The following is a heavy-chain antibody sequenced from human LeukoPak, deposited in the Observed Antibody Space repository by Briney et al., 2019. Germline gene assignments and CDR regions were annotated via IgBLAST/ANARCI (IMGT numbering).Heavy chain of an antibody. CDR3: ARGQAGIVVVTATDAFDI. CDR2: IYYDAGA. V-gene: IGHV4-31*03. CDR1: GGSVSATNHY. J-gene: IGHJ3*02. Sequence: SETLSLTCTVSGGSVSATNHYWSWLRQHPGKGPEWIAYIYYDAGAYYNPSLESRVTISLDSSANQFSLRLSSVTAADTAVYYCARGQAGIVVVTATDAFDIWGQGTMVTVSS. D-gene: IGHD2-21*02.